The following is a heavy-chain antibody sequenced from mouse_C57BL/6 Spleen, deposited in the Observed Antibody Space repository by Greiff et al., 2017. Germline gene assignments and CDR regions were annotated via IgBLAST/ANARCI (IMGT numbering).Heavy chain of an antibody. CDR3: ARDDGYYVWFAY. Sequence: VKLMESGPGLVAPSQSLSITCTVSGFSLTSYAISWVRQPPGKGLEWLGVIWTGGGTNYNSALKSRLSISKDNSKSQVFLKMNSLQTDDTARYDCARDDGYYVWFAYWGQGTLVTVSA. CDR2: IWTGGGT. CDR1: GFSLTSYA. J-gene: IGHJ3*01. V-gene: IGHV2-9-1*01. D-gene: IGHD2-3*01.